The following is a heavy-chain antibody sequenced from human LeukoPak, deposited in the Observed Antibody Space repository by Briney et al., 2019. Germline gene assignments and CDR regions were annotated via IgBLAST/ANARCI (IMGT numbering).Heavy chain of an antibody. V-gene: IGHV3-23*01. CDR1: GFSFNIYA. CDR2: ISSSGGTA. J-gene: IGHJ4*01. Sequence: GGSLRLSCVASGFSFNIYAMNWVRQAPGKGLEWISAISSSGGTAYYADSVKGRFTISRDNSKNTLYLQMNSLRAEDTAVYYCAKDLGSIAAAGVGDYWGQGTLVTVSS. CDR3: AKDLGSIAAAGVGDY. D-gene: IGHD6-13*01.